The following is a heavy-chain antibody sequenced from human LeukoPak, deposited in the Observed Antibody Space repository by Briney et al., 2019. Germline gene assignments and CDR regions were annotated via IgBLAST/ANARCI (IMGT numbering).Heavy chain of an antibody. D-gene: IGHD6-13*01. CDR1: GYSISSGYY. Sequence: SETLSLTCAVSGYSISSGYYWGWIRQPPVKGLEWIGSIYHSGSTYYNPSLKSRVTISVDTSKNQFSLKLSSVTAADTAVYYCASSKGISSWYAGDWFDTWGQGTLVTVSP. V-gene: IGHV4-38-2*01. CDR3: ASSKGISSWYAGDWFDT. J-gene: IGHJ5*02. CDR2: IYHSGST.